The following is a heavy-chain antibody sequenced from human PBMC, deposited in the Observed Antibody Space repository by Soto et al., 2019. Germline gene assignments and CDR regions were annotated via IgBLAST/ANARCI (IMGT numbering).Heavy chain of an antibody. CDR3: AKDTSSSPSYMGV. CDR1: GFPSSNFA. CDR2: ITGSTGTT. V-gene: IGHV3-23*01. D-gene: IGHD2-2*01. Sequence: EVQVLESGGGSVQPGGSLRLSCAASGFPSSNFAMSWFRHAPGKRLEWVSEITGSTGTTYYADSVRGRFIISSDIAQNTRHLQRNSLRPEDTDVYYCAKDTSSSPSYMGVWGKGTTVTVSS. J-gene: IGHJ6*03.